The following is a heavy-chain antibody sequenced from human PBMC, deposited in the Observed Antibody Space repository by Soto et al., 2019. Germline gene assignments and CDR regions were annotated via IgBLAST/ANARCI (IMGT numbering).Heavy chain of an antibody. Sequence: SGGSLRLSXAASWFTFTRYSMNWVRQAPGKGLEWVSSISSTTNYIYYGDSMKGRFTISRDNAKNSLYLEMNSLRAEDTAVYYCARESEDLTSNFDYWGQGTLVTVSS. CDR3: ARESEDLTSNFDY. CDR2: ISSTTNYI. J-gene: IGHJ4*02. V-gene: IGHV3-21*06. CDR1: WFTFTRYS.